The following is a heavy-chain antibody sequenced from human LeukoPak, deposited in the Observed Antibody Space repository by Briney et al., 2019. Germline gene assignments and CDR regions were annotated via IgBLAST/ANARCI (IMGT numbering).Heavy chain of an antibody. V-gene: IGHV3-30*18. J-gene: IGHJ4*02. CDR3: AKGITIFGVDDYFDY. CDR2: ISYDGSNK. Sequence: TGGSLRLSCEASGFTFSRNGMHWVRQAPGKGLEWVAVISYDGSNKYYADSVKGRFTISRDNSKNTLYLQMNSLRAEDTAVYYCAKGITIFGVDDYFDYWGQGTLVTVSS. D-gene: IGHD3-3*01. CDR1: GFTFSRNG.